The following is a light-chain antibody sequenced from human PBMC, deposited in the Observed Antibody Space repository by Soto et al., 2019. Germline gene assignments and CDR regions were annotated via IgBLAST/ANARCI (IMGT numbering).Light chain of an antibody. V-gene: IGKV3-15*01. J-gene: IGKJ4*01. Sequence: EIVMTQSPATLSVSRVERSTLSRRASQSASSNLAWYQQKTGQAPKLLIYGASTRATGIPARFSGSGSGTECTLTISSLQFQDFAVYYSQQYDNWPLAFGGGNKVDIK. CDR1: QSASSN. CDR2: GAS. CDR3: QQYDNWPLA.